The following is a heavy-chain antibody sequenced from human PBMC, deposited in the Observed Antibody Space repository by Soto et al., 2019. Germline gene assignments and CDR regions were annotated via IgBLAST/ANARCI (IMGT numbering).Heavy chain of an antibody. D-gene: IGHD5-18*01. CDR1: GGTFSSYS. Sequence: SVEVSCKASGGTFSSYSISWVLQAPGQGLEWMGGIIPIFGTANYAQKFQGRVTITADESTSTAYMELSSLRSEDTAVYYCARVYRLPTRSNWFDPWGQGTLVTVSS. V-gene: IGHV1-69*13. J-gene: IGHJ5*02. CDR3: ARVYRLPTRSNWFDP. CDR2: IIPIFGTA.